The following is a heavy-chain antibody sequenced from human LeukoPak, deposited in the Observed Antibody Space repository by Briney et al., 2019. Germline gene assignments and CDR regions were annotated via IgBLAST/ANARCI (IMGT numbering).Heavy chain of an antibody. Sequence: SETLSPTCAVYGGSSSGYYWSWIRQPPGKGLEWIGEINHSGSTNYNPSLKSRVPISVDTSKNQFSLKLSSVTAADTAVYYCARAPRYYYYYMDVWGKGTTVTVSS. V-gene: IGHV4-34*01. CDR3: ARAPRYYYYYMDV. J-gene: IGHJ6*03. CDR2: INHSGST. CDR1: GGSSSGYY.